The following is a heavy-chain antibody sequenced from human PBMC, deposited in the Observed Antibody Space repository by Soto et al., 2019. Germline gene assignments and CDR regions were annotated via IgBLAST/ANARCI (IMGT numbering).Heavy chain of an antibody. CDR1: VGSISRINW. Sequence: PSETRSVTCGASVGSISRINWWLWFRQSPGKGLDWIREIYHTGTTNYNPSLESRVIISVDKSKNQIFLNLTSVTAADTAVYYCARSQGMSPIYWFDPWGQGTSVTGSS. V-gene: IGHV4-4*02. J-gene: IGHJ5*02. CDR2: IYHTGTT. D-gene: IGHD2-2*02. CDR3: ARSQGMSPIYWFDP.